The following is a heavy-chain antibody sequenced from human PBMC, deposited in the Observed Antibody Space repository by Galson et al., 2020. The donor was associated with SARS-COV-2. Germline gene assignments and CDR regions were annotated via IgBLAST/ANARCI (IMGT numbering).Heavy chain of an antibody. CDR2: IGTAGDT. Sequence: GEPLKISCAASRFTFSSYDMHWVRQDTGKGLEWVSAIGTAGDTYYPGSVKGRFTISRENAKNSLYLQMNSLRAGDTAVYYCARGDQKVIAAAGTHYYYYMDVWGKGTTVTVSS. CDR3: ARGDQKVIAAAGTHYYYYMDV. D-gene: IGHD6-13*01. CDR1: RFTFSSYD. J-gene: IGHJ6*03. V-gene: IGHV3-13*01.